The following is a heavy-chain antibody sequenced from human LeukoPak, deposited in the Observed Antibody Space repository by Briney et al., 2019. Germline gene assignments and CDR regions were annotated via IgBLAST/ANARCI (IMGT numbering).Heavy chain of an antibody. V-gene: IGHV4-59*01. CDR1: GGSISSYY. J-gene: IGHJ5*02. CDR3: ARGEGITGTNAWFDP. CDR2: IYYSGST. D-gene: IGHD1-7*01. Sequence: PSETLSLTCTVSGGSISSYYWSWLRQPPGKGLEWIGYIYYSGSTNYNPSLKSRVTISVDTSKNQFSLKLSSVTAADTAVYYCARGEGITGTNAWFDPWGQGTLVTVSS.